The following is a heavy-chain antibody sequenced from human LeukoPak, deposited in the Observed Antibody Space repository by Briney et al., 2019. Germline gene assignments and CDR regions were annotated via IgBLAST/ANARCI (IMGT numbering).Heavy chain of an antibody. CDR2: ISSSSSYI. V-gene: IGHV3-21*01. J-gene: IGHJ4*02. CDR1: GFTFSSYS. CDR3: ARDIEQLVSPLRDY. D-gene: IGHD6-6*01. Sequence: GGSLRLSCAASGFTFSSYSMNWVRQAPGKGLEWVSSISSSSSYIYYADSVKGRFTISRDNAKNTLYLQMNSLRAEDTAVYYCARDIEQLVSPLRDYWGQGTLVTVSS.